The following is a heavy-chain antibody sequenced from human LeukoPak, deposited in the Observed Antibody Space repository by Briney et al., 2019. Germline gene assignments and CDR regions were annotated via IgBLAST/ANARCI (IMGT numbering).Heavy chain of an antibody. Sequence: GGSLRLSCAASGFTFSNYAMAWVRQAPGKGLEWVSSIDGSGGTTYYADSVKGRFTISRDNSKNTLYLQMNSLRAEDTAVYYCAKGYSSSWYDPFDYWGQGTLVTVSS. D-gene: IGHD6-13*01. J-gene: IGHJ4*02. CDR3: AKGYSSSWYDPFDY. CDR1: GFTFSNYA. CDR2: IDGSGGTT. V-gene: IGHV3-23*01.